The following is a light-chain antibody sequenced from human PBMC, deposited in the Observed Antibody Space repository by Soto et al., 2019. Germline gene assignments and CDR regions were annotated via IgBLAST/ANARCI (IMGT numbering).Light chain of an antibody. J-gene: IGKJ1*01. CDR2: GAS. CDR1: QSVSSSY. CDR3: QQYGSSPTT. V-gene: IGKV3-20*01. Sequence: EIVSTQSPGTLSLSPGERATLSCSASQSVSSSYLAWYQQKPGQAPRLLIYGASSRATGIPDRFSGSGSGTDFTLTIGRLEPEDFAVYYCQQYGSSPTTFGQGTKV.